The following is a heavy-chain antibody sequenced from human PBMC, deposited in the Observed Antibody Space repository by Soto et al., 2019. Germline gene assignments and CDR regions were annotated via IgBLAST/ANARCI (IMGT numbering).Heavy chain of an antibody. D-gene: IGHD2-8*01. CDR3: TTECPDSWCYGDGAFDV. Sequence: EVQLVESGGGLVKPGGALRLSCVGSGFIFTNVWMSWVRQTPGKGLEWVGRIKTKIDGGTADYAAPVKGRFTISRADSTGYPVLPMNSRKTDDTAMYFCTTECPDSWCYGDGAFDVWGQGTMVTVSS. J-gene: IGHJ3*01. CDR2: IKTKIDGGTA. CDR1: GFIFTNVW. V-gene: IGHV3-15*01.